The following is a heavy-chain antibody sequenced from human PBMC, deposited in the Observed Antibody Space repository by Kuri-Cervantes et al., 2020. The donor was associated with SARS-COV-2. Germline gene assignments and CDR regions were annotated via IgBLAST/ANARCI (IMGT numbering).Heavy chain of an antibody. CDR3: ARETFWSGYYFYGNIDH. D-gene: IGHD3-3*01. CDR1: GFAFSNYG. CDR2: VSYDGGSE. J-gene: IGHJ4*02. V-gene: IGHV3-30*03. Sequence: GGSLRLSCAASGFAFSNYGMHWVRQAPGEGLEWVAVVSYDGGSEWYADSLKGRFSISRDNSKNTVYLQMNSLRTEDTALYYCARETFWSGYYFYGNIDHWGQGTLVTVSS.